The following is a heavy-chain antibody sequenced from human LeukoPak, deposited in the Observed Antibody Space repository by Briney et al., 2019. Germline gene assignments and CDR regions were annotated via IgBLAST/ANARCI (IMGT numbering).Heavy chain of an antibody. D-gene: IGHD6-19*01. CDR2: MNPNSGNT. Sequence: ASVKVSCKASGYTFISYDINWVRQATGQGLEWMGWMNPNSGNTGYAQKFQGRVTMTRNTSISTAYMELSSLRSEDTAVYYCASLIAVAGTRDYWGQGTLVTVSS. CDR1: GYTFISYD. CDR3: ASLIAVAGTRDY. V-gene: IGHV1-8*01. J-gene: IGHJ4*02.